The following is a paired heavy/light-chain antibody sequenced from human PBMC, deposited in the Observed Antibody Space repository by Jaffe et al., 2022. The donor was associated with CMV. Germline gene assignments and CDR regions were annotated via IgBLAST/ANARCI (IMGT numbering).Heavy chain of an antibody. CDR3: ARVSPSGGYYFAYYFDY. J-gene: IGHJ4*02. Sequence: QVQLVQSGAEVSKPGASVKVSCEASGYTFTGFYMHWVRQAPGQGLEWMGWINPNTGGTNYAQKFQGRVTMTRDTSISTAYMELSRLTSDDTAVYYCARVSPSGGYYFAYYFDYWGQGTLVTVSS. CDR2: INPNTGGT. D-gene: IGHD1-26*01. V-gene: IGHV1-2*02. CDR1: GYTFTGFY.
Light chain of an antibody. J-gene: IGKJ4*01. V-gene: IGKV4-1*01. CDR1: QSVLSSSNNKNY. CDR2: WAS. Sequence: DIVMTQSPDSLSVSLGERATINCKSSQSVLSSSNNKNYLTWYQQKPGQPPKLLIYWASTRESGVPDRFSGSGSGTDFTLTISSLQAEDVAVYYCQQYYSTPLTFGGGTKVEIK. CDR3: QQYYSTPLT.